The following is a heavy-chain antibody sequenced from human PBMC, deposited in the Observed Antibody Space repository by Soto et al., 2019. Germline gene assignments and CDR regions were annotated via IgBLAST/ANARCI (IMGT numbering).Heavy chain of an antibody. CDR1: GFTFSAHY. J-gene: IGHJ6*02. V-gene: IGHV3-72*01. D-gene: IGHD2-15*01. CDR3: ASSLRGCSCGSCYYYSGMDV. CDR2: TRNKANSYTT. Sequence: WGSLRLSCAASGFTFSAHYMDWVRQAPGKGLEWVGRTRNKANSYTTEYAASVKGRFTISRDDSKSSLYLQMNSLKTEDTAVYYCASSLRGCSCGSCYYYSGMDVWGQVTTVTDCS.